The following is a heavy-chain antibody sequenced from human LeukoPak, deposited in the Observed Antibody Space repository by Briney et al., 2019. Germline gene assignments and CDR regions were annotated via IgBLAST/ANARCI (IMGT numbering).Heavy chain of an antibody. J-gene: IGHJ4*02. CDR1: GFIFSSYS. V-gene: IGHV3-48*01. CDR3: AKVVDYYDSSGASNY. CDR2: IGYSSSPI. Sequence: GGSLRLSCAASGFIFSSYSMSWVRQAPGKGLEWISYIGYSSSPIYYADSVKGRFTISRDNAKSSVYLHMNSLRAEDTAVYYCAKVVDYYDSSGASNYWGQGTLVTVSS. D-gene: IGHD3-22*01.